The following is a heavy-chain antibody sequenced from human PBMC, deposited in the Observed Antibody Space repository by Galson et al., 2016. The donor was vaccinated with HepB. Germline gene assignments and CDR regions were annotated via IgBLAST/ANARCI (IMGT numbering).Heavy chain of an antibody. CDR1: GYTFISYG. D-gene: IGHD6-19*01. J-gene: IGHJ4*02. CDR2: INTNSGNP. CDR3: ARGAGWCGYDY. Sequence: SVKVSCKASGYTFISYGLNWVRQAPGQGLERMGWINTNSGNPTYAEASTGRFVFSMDTSVSTAYLEITSLKAEDSAIYYCARGAGWCGYDYWGQGTLVPVS. V-gene: IGHV7-4-1*02.